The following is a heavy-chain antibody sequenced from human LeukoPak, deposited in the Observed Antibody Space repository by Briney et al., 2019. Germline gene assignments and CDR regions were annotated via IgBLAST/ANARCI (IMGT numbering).Heavy chain of an antibody. V-gene: IGHV4-34*01. Sequence: SETLSLTCAVYGGSFSGYYWSWIRQPPGKGLEWIGEINHSGNTNYNQSLRSRVPMSVDTSKNHFSLKLTSVTAADTSVYYCASQRTDYSNSDWFDPWGQGTLVTVSS. J-gene: IGHJ5*02. CDR1: GGSFSGYY. CDR2: INHSGNT. D-gene: IGHD4-11*01. CDR3: ASQRTDYSNSDWFDP.